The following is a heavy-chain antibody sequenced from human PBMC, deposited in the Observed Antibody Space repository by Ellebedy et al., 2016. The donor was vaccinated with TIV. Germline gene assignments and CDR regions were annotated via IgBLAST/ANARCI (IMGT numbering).Heavy chain of an antibody. V-gene: IGHV3-11*03. Sequence: GESLKISCAASGFTFSDYYMSWIRQAPGKGLEWVSYISSSSSYIYYADSVKGRFTISRDNAKNSLYLQMNSLRAEDTAVYYCARMDWNDVDLRHYYFDYWGQGTLVTVSS. J-gene: IGHJ4*02. CDR3: ARMDWNDVDLRHYYFDY. D-gene: IGHD1-1*01. CDR2: ISSSSSYI. CDR1: GFTFSDYY.